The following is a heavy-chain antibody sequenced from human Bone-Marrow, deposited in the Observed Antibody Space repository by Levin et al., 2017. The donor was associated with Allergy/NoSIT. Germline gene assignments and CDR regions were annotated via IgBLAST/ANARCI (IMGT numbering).Heavy chain of an antibody. CDR2: ISSSSSTI. Sequence: SCAASGFTFNSYSMNWVRQAPGKGLEWVSYISSSSSTIYYADSVKGRFTISRDNAKNSLYLQMNSLRAEDTAVYSCARRYGSGSLGAFDIWGQGTMVTVSS. V-gene: IGHV3-48*04. CDR3: ARRYGSGSLGAFDI. D-gene: IGHD3-10*01. CDR1: GFTFNSYS. J-gene: IGHJ3*02.